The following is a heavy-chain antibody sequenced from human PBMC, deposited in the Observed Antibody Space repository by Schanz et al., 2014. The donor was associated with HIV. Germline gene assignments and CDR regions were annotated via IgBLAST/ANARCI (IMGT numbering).Heavy chain of an antibody. J-gene: IGHJ5*02. Sequence: QVPLVQSGSEVKKPGASVKVSCTASGYTFSSYDINWVRQATGQGLEWMGWMNPNSGHTGYAQKFQGRVDMTTDTSTSTAYMELRSLRSDDTAVYYCAREKTTLNWFDPWGQGILVTVSS. CDR2: MNPNSGHT. CDR3: AREKTTLNWFDP. D-gene: IGHD4-4*01. V-gene: IGHV1-8*01. CDR1: GYTFSSYD.